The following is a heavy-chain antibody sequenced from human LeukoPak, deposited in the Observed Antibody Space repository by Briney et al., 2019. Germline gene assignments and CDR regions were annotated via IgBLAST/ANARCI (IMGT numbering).Heavy chain of an antibody. CDR3: AKDGDTAMYYYMDV. J-gene: IGHJ6*03. D-gene: IGHD5-18*01. CDR1: GFTFSSYA. CDR2: ISYDGSNK. Sequence: GGSLRLSCAASGFTFSSYAMHWVREAPGKGLEWVAVISYDGSNKYYADSVKGRFTISRDNSKNTLYLQMNSLRAEDTAVYYCAKDGDTAMYYYMDVWGKGTTVTISS. V-gene: IGHV3-30*04.